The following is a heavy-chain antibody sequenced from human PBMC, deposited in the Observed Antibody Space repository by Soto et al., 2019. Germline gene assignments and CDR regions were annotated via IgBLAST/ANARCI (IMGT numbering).Heavy chain of an antibody. CDR3: ARGTRVTTVIDY. CDR2: IYYSGST. J-gene: IGHJ4*02. D-gene: IGHD4-17*01. V-gene: IGHV4-31*03. Sequence: QVQLQESGPGLVKPSQTLSLTCTVSGGSISSGGYYWSWIRQHPGKGLEWIGYIYYSGSTYYNPSLKSRXXIXVXXAKNQFSLKLSSVTAADTAVYYWARGTRVTTVIDYWGQGTLVTVSS. CDR1: GGSISSGGYY.